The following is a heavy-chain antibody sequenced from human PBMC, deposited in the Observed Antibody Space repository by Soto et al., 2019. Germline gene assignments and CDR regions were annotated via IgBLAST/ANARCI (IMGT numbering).Heavy chain of an antibody. J-gene: IGHJ5*02. D-gene: IGHD5-18*01. Sequence: SETLSLTCTVSGGSINSDYYHWTWIRQSPGKGLEWIGSIYYSGDTYYNPSLKSRVTISVDTSKNQFSLKLSSVTAADTAVYYCARSLYSYGSLRLGFDPWGQGTLVTVSS. V-gene: IGHV4-39*01. CDR2: IYYSGDT. CDR1: GGSINSDYYH. CDR3: ARSLYSYGSLRLGFDP.